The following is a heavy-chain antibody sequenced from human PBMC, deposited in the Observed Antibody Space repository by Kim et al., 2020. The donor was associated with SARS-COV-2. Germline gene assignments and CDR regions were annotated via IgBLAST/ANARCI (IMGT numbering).Heavy chain of an antibody. CDR2: TTGSGDST. D-gene: IGHD2-21*01. CDR1: GFTLSNHA. CDR3: AKDSSRQGLLQTL. V-gene: IGHV3-23*01. J-gene: IGHJ3*01. Sequence: GGSLRLSCAASGFTLSNHAMSWVRQAQGTGLEWVSATTGSGDSTIYADSVKGRFTNSRDNSKNTLYLQMNSLNAEDTAIYYCAKDSSRQGLLQTLWGQGIMVTVSS.